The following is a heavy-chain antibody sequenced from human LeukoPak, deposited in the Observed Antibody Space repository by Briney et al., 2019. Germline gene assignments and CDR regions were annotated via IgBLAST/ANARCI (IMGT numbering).Heavy chain of an antibody. Sequence: SETLSLTCAVYGGSFSGYYWSWIRQPPGKGLEWIGEINHSGSTNYNPSLKSRVTISVDTSKNQFSLKLSSVTAADTAVYYCARGKGSSSQGIFDYWGQGTLVTVSS. D-gene: IGHD6-6*01. V-gene: IGHV4-34*01. CDR2: INHSGST. CDR3: ARGKGSSSQGIFDY. CDR1: GGSFSGYY. J-gene: IGHJ4*02.